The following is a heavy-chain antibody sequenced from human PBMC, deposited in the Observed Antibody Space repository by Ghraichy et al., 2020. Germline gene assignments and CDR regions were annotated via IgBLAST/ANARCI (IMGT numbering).Heavy chain of an antibody. J-gene: IGHJ4*02. CDR3: ARSAGDSSGYFKPKDYYFDY. V-gene: IGHV1-18*01. CDR1: GYTFTSYG. CDR2: ISAYNGNT. D-gene: IGHD3-22*01. Sequence: ASVKVSCKASGYTFTSYGISWVRQAPGQGLEWMGWISAYNGNTNYAQKLQGRVTMTTDTSTSTAYMELRSLRSDDTAVYYCARSAGDSSGYFKPKDYYFDYWGQGTLVTVSS.